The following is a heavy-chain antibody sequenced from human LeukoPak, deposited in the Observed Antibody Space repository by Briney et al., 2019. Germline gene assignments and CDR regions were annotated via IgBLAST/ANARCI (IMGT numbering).Heavy chain of an antibody. CDR1: GFTFDDYG. Sequence: RAGGSLRLSCAASGFTFDDYGMSWVRQAPGKGLEWVSGINWNGGSTGYADSVKGRFTISRDNAKNSLYLQMNSLRAEDTALYHCARGLENTGGSYYPFDIWGQGTMVTVSS. V-gene: IGHV3-20*01. CDR3: ARGLENTGGSYYPFDI. D-gene: IGHD1-26*01. CDR2: INWNGGST. J-gene: IGHJ3*02.